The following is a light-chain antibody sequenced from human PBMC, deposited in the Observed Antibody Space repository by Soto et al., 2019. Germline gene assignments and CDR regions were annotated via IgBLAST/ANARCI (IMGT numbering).Light chain of an antibody. Sequence: ENVLTQSPGTLSLSPGERATLSCRASQSVTSNFLAWYQQKPGQAPRLLIHGASTRAAGVLARFSGSGSGTDFTLTITSLEPEDFAVYYCQQYGRSPLLYTFGQGTKLGVK. CDR3: QQYGRSPLLYT. CDR1: QSVTSNF. V-gene: IGKV3-20*01. CDR2: GAS. J-gene: IGKJ2*01.